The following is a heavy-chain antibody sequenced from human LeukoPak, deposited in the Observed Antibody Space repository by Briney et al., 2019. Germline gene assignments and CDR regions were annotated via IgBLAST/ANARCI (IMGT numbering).Heavy chain of an antibody. D-gene: IGHD4-11*01. CDR2: INHSGRT. V-gene: IGHV4-34*01. J-gene: IGHJ4*02. Sequence: SETLSLTCAVYGGSFSGYYWSWIRQPPGKGLEWIGEINHSGRTNYNPSLKSRVTISVDKSKNQFSLNLSSVTAAHTAVYYCATYFTVTEYYFDYWGQGTLVTVSS. CDR3: ATYFTVTEYYFDY. CDR1: GGSFSGYY.